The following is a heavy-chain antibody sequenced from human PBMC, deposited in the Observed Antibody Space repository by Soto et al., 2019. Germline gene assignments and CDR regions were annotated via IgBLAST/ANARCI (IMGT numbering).Heavy chain of an antibody. Sequence: QVQLVQSGAEVKKPGSSVKVACKASGGTFSSSAISWLRQAPGQGLEWMGGLIPNYGTANYAQKFQGRLTITADESTSTAYMALSSLRSEDTAVYYCARGPWDSSSSSEYFQHWGQCPLVTVSS. J-gene: IGHJ1*01. CDR2: LIPNYGTA. V-gene: IGHV1-69*12. CDR1: GGTFSSSA. CDR3: ARGPWDSSSSSEYFQH. D-gene: IGHD6-6*01.